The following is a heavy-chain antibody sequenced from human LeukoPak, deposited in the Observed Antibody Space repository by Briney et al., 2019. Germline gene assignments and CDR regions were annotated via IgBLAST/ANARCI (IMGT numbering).Heavy chain of an antibody. CDR3: ARGVRSWYGEYFQH. J-gene: IGHJ1*01. CDR1: GGSFSGYY. D-gene: IGHD6-13*01. Sequence: SETLSLTXAVYGGSFSGYYWSWIRQPPGKGLEWIGEINHSGSTNYNPSLKSRVTISVDTSKNQFSLKLSSVTAADTAVYYCARGVRSWYGEYFQHWGQGTLVTVSS. V-gene: IGHV4-34*01. CDR2: INHSGST.